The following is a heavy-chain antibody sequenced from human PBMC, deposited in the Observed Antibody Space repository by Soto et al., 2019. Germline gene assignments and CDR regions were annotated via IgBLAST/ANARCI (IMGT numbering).Heavy chain of an antibody. V-gene: IGHV1-18*01. D-gene: IGHD3-16*01. Sequence: QVQLVQSGAEVKKPGASVKVSCKASGYTFTNFGISWVRQAPGQGLEWMGWISAYNGNTNYAQKFQGRVTMTTDTRTSTADMGVRSLRFDDAAVYYWARGGTPIDYWGQGTLVTVSS. CDR2: ISAYNGNT. CDR1: GYTFTNFG. CDR3: ARGGTPIDY. J-gene: IGHJ4*02.